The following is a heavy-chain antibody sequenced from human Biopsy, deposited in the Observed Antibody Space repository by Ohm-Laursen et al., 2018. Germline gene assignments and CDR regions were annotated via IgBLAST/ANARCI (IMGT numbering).Heavy chain of an antibody. CDR3: ARIPIPIFSAALVYRHRRHLQGLDV. CDR1: GFSLNSRGMS. D-gene: IGHD2-21*01. Sequence: TTQTLTLTCTLSGFSLNSRGMSVTWIRQPPGKALEWLARLDWDDAKFYSASQKARLTISKGTSGDHVVLTLSDVDPVDTGTYYCARIPIPIFSAALVYRHRRHLQGLDVWGQGTTVIVSS. V-gene: IGHV2-70*16. J-gene: IGHJ6*02. CDR2: LDWDDAK.